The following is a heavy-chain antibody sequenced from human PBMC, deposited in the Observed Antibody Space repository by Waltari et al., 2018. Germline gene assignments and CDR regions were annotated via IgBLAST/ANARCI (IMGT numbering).Heavy chain of an antibody. CDR1: GGTFSSYA. J-gene: IGHJ4*02. V-gene: IGHV1-69*01. Sequence: QVQLVQSGAEVKKHGSSVKVSCKASGGTFSSYAISWVRQAPGQGLEWMGGVSPIFGKAKYAQKCQGRGTITGDESTSTDYMELSSLRSEDTAVYYCAREPVAYGYNPLDYWGQGTLVTVSS. CDR2: VSPIFGKA. CDR3: AREPVAYGYNPLDY. D-gene: IGHD5-12*01.